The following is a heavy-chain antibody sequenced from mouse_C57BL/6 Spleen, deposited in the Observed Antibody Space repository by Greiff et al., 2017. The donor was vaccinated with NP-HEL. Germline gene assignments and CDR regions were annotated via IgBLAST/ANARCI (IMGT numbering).Heavy chain of an antibody. CDR1: GYAFSSYW. D-gene: IGHD2-4*01. CDR3: ARGDYDGDWYFDV. CDR2: IYPGDGDT. V-gene: IGHV1-80*01. J-gene: IGHJ1*03. Sequence: VKLVESGAELVKPGASVKISCKASGYAFSSYWMNWVKQRPGKGLEWIGQIYPGDGDTNYNGKFKGKATLTADKSSSTAYMQLSSLTSEDSAVYFCARGDYDGDWYFDVWGTGTTVTVSS.